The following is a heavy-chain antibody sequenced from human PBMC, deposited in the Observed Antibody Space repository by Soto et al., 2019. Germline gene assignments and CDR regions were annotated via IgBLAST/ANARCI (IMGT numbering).Heavy chain of an antibody. Sequence: EVDLVESGGGLVQSGGSLRLSCAASGFTFRNYGMNWVRQAPGKGLEWVSYIGLGSSTKYYADSVEGRFTISRDNAKNSLYLQMNSLRAEDTAGYYCARDQLYYNDISGRPLNAFDVWGQGTMVTVSS. CDR1: GFTFRNYG. V-gene: IGHV3-48*01. CDR3: ARDQLYYNDISGRPLNAFDV. J-gene: IGHJ3*01. CDR2: IGLGSSTK. D-gene: IGHD3-22*01.